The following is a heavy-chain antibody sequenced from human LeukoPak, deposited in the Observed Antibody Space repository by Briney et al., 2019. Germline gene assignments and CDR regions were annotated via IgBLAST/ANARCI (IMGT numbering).Heavy chain of an antibody. Sequence: PSETLSLTCTVSGGSISSYYWSWIRQPPGKGLEWIGYIYYSGSTNYNPSLKSRVTISVDTSKNQFSLKLSSVTAADTAVYYCARDNYNDSGSYLDPWGQGTLVTVSS. CDR2: IYYSGST. D-gene: IGHD3-10*01. CDR1: GGSISSYY. CDR3: ARDNYNDSGSYLDP. J-gene: IGHJ5*02. V-gene: IGHV4-59*12.